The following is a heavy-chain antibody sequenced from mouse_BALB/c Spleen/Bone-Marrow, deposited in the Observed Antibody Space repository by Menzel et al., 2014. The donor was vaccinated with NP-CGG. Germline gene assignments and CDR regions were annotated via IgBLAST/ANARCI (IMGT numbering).Heavy chain of an antibody. D-gene: IGHD2-4*01. Sequence: VKLMESGPELVRPGVSVKISCKGSGYTFTDYAMHWVKQSHAKSLEWIGVISTYSGNTSYNQKFKGKATMTVDKSSSTAYMELARLTSEDSAIYYCARGSYYDPAWFAYWGQGTLVTVSA. J-gene: IGHJ3*01. V-gene: IGHV1-67*01. CDR3: ARGSYYDPAWFAY. CDR2: ISTYSGNT. CDR1: GYTFTDYA.